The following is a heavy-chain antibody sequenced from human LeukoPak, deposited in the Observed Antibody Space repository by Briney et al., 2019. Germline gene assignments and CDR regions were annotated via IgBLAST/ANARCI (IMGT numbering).Heavy chain of an antibody. Sequence: GSLRLSCAASGFTFSSYGMHWVRQAPGKGLEWVSTISGSGESTYYADSVKGRFTISRDNPKKTLYLQMNSLRAEDTAVYYCAKGIQGYAYWGQGTLVTVFS. CDR1: GFTFSSYG. J-gene: IGHJ4*02. CDR2: ISGSGEST. D-gene: IGHD2-8*01. V-gene: IGHV3-23*01. CDR3: AKGIQGYAY.